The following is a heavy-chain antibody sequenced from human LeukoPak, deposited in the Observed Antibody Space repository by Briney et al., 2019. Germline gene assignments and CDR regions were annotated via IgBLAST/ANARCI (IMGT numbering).Heavy chain of an antibody. J-gene: IGHJ4*02. CDR2: INWNGGST. CDR3: ARGDGYNYEVYY. D-gene: IGHD5-24*01. V-gene: IGHV3-20*04. CDR1: GFTFDDYG. Sequence: GGSLRLSCAASGFTFDDYGMSWVRQAPGKGLEWVSGINWNGGSTGYADSVKGRFTISRDNAKNSLYLQMNSLRAEDTAVYYCARGDGYNYEVYYWGQGTLVTVSS.